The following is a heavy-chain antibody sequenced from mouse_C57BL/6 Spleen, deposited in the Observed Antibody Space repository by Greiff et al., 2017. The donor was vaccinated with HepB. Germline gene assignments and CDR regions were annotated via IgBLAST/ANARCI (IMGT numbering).Heavy chain of an antibody. Sequence: QVQLQQPGAELVRPGSSVKLSCKASGYTFTSYWMDWVKQRPGQGLEWIGNIYPSDSETHYNQKFKDKATLTVDKSSSTAYMQLSSLTSEDSAVYYGARETYYFDYWGQGTTLTVSS. V-gene: IGHV1-61*01. CDR3: ARETYYFDY. CDR1: GYTFTSYW. CDR2: IYPSDSET. J-gene: IGHJ2*01.